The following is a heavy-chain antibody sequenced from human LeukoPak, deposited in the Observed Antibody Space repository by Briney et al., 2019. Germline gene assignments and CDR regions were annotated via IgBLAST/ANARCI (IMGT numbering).Heavy chain of an antibody. J-gene: IGHJ5*02. CDR3: AREGGSYSLDP. CDR1: GGSISSGSYY. D-gene: IGHD1-26*01. V-gene: IGHV4-61*02. CDR2: IYTSGST. Sequence: PSQTLSLTCTVSGGSISSGSYYWSWIRQPAGKGLEWIGRIYTSGSTNYNPSLKSRVTISVDTSKNQFSLKLSSVTAADTAVYYCAREGGSYSLDPWGQGTLVTVSS.